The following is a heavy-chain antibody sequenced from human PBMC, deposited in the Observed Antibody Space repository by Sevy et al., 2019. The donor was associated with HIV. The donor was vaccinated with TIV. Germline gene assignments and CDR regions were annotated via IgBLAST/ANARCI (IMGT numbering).Heavy chain of an antibody. CDR2: ISSSSSYI. D-gene: IGHD3-16*01. CDR1: GFTFSSYS. V-gene: IGHV3-21*01. Sequence: GGSLRLSCAASGFTFSSYSMNWVRQAPGKGLEWVSSISSSSSYIYYADSVKGRFTISRYNAKNSLYLKMNSLRAEDTAVYYCASDRAGWGPNYFGMDVWVQGTTVTVSS. CDR3: ASDRAGWGPNYFGMDV. J-gene: IGHJ6*02.